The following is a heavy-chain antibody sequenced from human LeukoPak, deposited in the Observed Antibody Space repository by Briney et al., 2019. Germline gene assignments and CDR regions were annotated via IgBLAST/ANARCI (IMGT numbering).Heavy chain of an antibody. D-gene: IGHD6-13*01. V-gene: IGHV1-8*01. J-gene: IGHJ5*02. Sequence: ASVKVSCKASGYTFTNYDINWVRQATGQGLEWMGWMNPNSGNTGYAQKFQGRVTMTRNTPISTAYMELSSLTSDDTAVYYCARGPGGSWSPGWFDPWGQGTLVTVSS. CDR1: GYTFTNYD. CDR2: MNPNSGNT. CDR3: ARGPGGSWSPGWFDP.